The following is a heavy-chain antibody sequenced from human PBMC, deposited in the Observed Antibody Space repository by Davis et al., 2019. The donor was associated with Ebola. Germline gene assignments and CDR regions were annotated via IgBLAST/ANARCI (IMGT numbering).Heavy chain of an antibody. Sequence: GESLKISCAASGFTFSNAWMNWVRQAPGKGLEWVSVIYSGGSTYYADSVKGRFTISRDNSKNTLYLQMNSLRAEDTAVYYCARVLTTVSHYYGMDVWGQGTTVTVSS. CDR1: GFTFSNAW. D-gene: IGHD4-11*01. J-gene: IGHJ6*02. V-gene: IGHV3-66*01. CDR2: IYSGGST. CDR3: ARVLTTVSHYYGMDV.